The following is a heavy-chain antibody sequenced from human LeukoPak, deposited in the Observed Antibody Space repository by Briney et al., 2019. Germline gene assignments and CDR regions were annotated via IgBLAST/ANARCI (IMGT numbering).Heavy chain of an antibody. CDR2: ISYDGSNK. J-gene: IGHJ4*02. CDR1: GFTFSSYA. D-gene: IGHD3-10*01. V-gene: IGHV3-30-3*01. Sequence: GRSLRLSCAASGFTFSSYAMHWVRQAPGKGLEWVAVISYDGSNKYYADSVKGRFTISRDNSKNTLYLQMNCLKTEDTAVYYCTTDRFGELDYWGQGTLVTVSS. CDR3: TTDRFGELDY.